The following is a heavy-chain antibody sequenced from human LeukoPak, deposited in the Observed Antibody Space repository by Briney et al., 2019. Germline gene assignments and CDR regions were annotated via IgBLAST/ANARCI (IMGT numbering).Heavy chain of an antibody. J-gene: IGHJ2*01. CDR2: IIPILGIA. CDR1: GGTFSSYA. CDR3: ARVGDHGGDYGSWYFDL. Sequence: ASVKVSCKASGGTFSSYAFSWVRQAPGQGLEWMGRIIPILGIANYAQKFQGRVTITADKSTSTAYMELSSLRSEDTAVYYCARVGDHGGDYGSWYFDLWGRGTLVTVSS. V-gene: IGHV1-69*04. D-gene: IGHD4-17*01.